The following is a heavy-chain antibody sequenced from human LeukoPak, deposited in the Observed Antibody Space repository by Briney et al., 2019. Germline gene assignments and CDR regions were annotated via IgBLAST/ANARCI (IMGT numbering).Heavy chain of an antibody. Sequence: SETLSLTCTVSGGSISSSSYYWGWIRQPPGMGLEWIGSIYYSGSTYYNPSLKSRVTISVDTSKNQFSLKLSSVTAADTAVYYCARHSLRSRPSNWFDPWGQGTLVTVSS. V-gene: IGHV4-39*01. CDR1: GGSISSSSYY. D-gene: IGHD6-13*01. J-gene: IGHJ5*02. CDR3: ARHSLRSRPSNWFDP. CDR2: IYYSGST.